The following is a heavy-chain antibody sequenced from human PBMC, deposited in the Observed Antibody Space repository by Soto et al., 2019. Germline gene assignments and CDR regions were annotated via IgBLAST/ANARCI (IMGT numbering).Heavy chain of an antibody. Sequence: QITLKESGPTLVKPTQTLTLTCTFSGFSVSTSGEGVGWIRQPPGKALEWLALIYWDDDKRYSPSLKSRLTITKNTSQNPVVLTMTIMDPVDTATYYCARGRGDNDSWYSPFDLWGQGTMITVSS. CDR2: IYWDDDK. J-gene: IGHJ3*01. V-gene: IGHV2-5*02. D-gene: IGHD6-13*01. CDR3: ARGRGDNDSWYSPFDL. CDR1: GFSVSTSGEG.